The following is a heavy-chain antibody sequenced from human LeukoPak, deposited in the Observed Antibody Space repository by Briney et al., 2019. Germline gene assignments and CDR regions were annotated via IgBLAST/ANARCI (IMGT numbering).Heavy chain of an antibody. D-gene: IGHD1-26*01. CDR1: GGSISSYY. CDR3: ARERLGGSYYRPVDY. V-gene: IGHV4-4*07. Sequence: SETLSLTCTVSGGSISSYYWSWIRQPAGKGLEWIGRIYTTGNTNYNPSLKSRVTISLGTSKNQFSLKLSSVSAEDTALYYCARERLGGSYYRPVDYWGQGTLVTVSS. CDR2: IYTTGNT. J-gene: IGHJ4*02.